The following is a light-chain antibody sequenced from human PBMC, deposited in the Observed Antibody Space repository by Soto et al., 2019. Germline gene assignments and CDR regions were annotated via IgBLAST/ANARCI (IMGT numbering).Light chain of an antibody. CDR2: ATS. J-gene: IGKJ4*01. CDR3: QQYGDWPLT. Sequence: EIVLTQSPATLSVSPGERATLSCRASQSVGNNFAWYQQKPGQAPRLLIFATSTRATGAPARFSGSGSGTEFTLTISSLLSEDFAVYYCQQYGDWPLTFGGGAKVVIE. CDR1: QSVGNN. V-gene: IGKV3-15*01.